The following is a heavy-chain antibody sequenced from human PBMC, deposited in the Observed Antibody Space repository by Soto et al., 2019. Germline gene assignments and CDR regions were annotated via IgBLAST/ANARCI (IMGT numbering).Heavy chain of an antibody. CDR2: IDWNGGST. V-gene: IGHV3-9*01. J-gene: IGHJ6*02. CDR1: GFTFDDYA. D-gene: IGHD1-26*01. CDR3: VKGRGSYFVYFGLDV. Sequence: EVQLVESGGGWVQPGRSLRLSCVASGFTFDDYAMHWVRQTPGKGLEWVSSIDWNGGSTAYADSVKGRFTISRDNARNSLYLQMNSMRPEDTALYYCVKGRGSYFVYFGLDVWGQGTTVTVSS.